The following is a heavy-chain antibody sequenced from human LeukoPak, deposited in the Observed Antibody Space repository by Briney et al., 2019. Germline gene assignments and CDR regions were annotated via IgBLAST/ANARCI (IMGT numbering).Heavy chain of an antibody. CDR3: ARTLWFGDLLDY. CDR1: GGSISSYY. J-gene: IGHJ4*02. Sequence: SETLSLTCTVSGGSISSYYWSWIRQPPGKGLEWIGYIYYSGSTNYNPSLKSRVTISVDTSKNQFSLKLSSVTAADTAVYYCARTLWFGDLLDYWGQGTLVTVSS. V-gene: IGHV4-59*12. CDR2: IYYSGST. D-gene: IGHD3-10*01.